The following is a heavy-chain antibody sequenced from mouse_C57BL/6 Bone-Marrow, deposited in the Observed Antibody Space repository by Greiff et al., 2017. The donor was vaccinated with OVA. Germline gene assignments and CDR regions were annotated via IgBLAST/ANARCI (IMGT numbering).Heavy chain of an antibody. CDR3: ARKTTVVAYYFDY. J-gene: IGHJ2*01. V-gene: IGHV1-19*01. Sequence: VQLQQSGPVLVKPGASVKMSCKASGYTFTDYYMNWVKQSHGKSLEWIGVINPYNGGTSYNQKFKGKATLTVDKSSSTAYMELNSLTSEDSAVYYGARKTTVVAYYFDYWGQGTTLTVSS. CDR2: INPYNGGT. D-gene: IGHD1-1*01. CDR1: GYTFTDYY.